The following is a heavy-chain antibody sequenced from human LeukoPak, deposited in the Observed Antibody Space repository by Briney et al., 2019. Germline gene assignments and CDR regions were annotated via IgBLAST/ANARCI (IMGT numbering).Heavy chain of an antibody. Sequence: SETLSLTCTVPGGSISSYYWSWIRQPPGKGLEWIGYIYYSGSTNYNPSLKSRVTISVDTSKNQVSLKVSSVTAADTAVYYCARQPTSSGRRSFYYYYMDVWGKGTTVTVSS. D-gene: IGHD2-15*01. J-gene: IGHJ6*03. CDR2: IYYSGST. CDR3: ARQPTSSGRRSFYYYYMDV. V-gene: IGHV4-59*08. CDR1: GGSISSYY.